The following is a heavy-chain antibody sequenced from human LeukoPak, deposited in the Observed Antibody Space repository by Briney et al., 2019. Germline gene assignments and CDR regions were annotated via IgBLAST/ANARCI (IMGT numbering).Heavy chain of an antibody. V-gene: IGHV3-33*06. CDR2: IWYDGSNK. D-gene: IGHD6-13*01. CDR3: AKDPSIAAAVH. Sequence: GRSLRLSCAASGFTFSSYGMHWVRQAPGKGLEWVAVIWYDGSNKYYADSVKGRFTISRDNSKNTLYLQMNSPRAEDTAVYYCAKDPSIAAAVHWGQGTLVTVSS. J-gene: IGHJ4*02. CDR1: GFTFSSYG.